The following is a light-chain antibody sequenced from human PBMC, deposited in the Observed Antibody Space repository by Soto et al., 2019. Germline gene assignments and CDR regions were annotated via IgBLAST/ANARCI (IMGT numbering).Light chain of an antibody. V-gene: IGLV2-14*01. J-gene: IGLJ1*01. CDR3: SSYTGGSTYV. Sequence: QSVLTQPASVSGAPGQAITISCTGTSSDIGGYKYVSWYQQHPGKAPKLMIYDVSNRPSGVSNRFSGSKSGNTATLTISGLQGEDEAEYYCSSYTGGSTYVFGTGNKVTVL. CDR2: DVS. CDR1: SSDIGGYKY.